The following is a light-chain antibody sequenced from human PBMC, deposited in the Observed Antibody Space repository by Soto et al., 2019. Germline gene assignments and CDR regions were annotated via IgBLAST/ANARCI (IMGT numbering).Light chain of an antibody. CDR2: DVG. Sequence: QSALAQPASVSGSPRQSITISCTGTRYDVGTYNYVSWYQHHPGQAPKLIIYDVGSRPSGVSHRFSGSESGITASLAISGLQAEDEADYYCTSYTSEHPRFYVFGAGTKVTVL. V-gene: IGLV2-14*03. CDR3: TSYTSEHPRFYV. CDR1: RYDVGTYNY. J-gene: IGLJ1*01.